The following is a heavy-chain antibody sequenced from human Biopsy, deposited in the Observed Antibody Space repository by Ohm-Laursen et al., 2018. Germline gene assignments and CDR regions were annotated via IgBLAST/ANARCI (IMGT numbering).Heavy chain of an antibody. CDR3: ARRGSGDYFPTFFDF. D-gene: IGHD5-12*01. CDR1: GVSINGGRYY. J-gene: IGHJ4*02. V-gene: IGHV4-31*03. Sequence: TLSLTCTVSGVSINGGRYYWNWIRHPPGKGLEWIGNIFYSANTYYNPSLKSRVTISVDTSKNQFSLKLSSVTAADTAVYYCARRGSGDYFPTFFDFWGQGALVTVSS. CDR2: IFYSANT.